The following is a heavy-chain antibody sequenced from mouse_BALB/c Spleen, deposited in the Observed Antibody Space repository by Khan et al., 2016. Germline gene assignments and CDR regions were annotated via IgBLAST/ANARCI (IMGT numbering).Heavy chain of an antibody. CDR3: AQSPVYDRYAMDY. D-gene: IGHD2-3*01. Sequence: QVQLKESGPGLVAPSQSLSITCTVSGFSLTDYGVSWIRQPPGKGLEWLGGIWGGGSTYYNSALKSRLSISKDNSKSQVSLKLHRRQTDDTPMYYYAQSPVYDRYAMDYWGQGTSVTVSS. J-gene: IGHJ4*01. CDR2: IWGGGST. V-gene: IGHV2-6-5*01. CDR1: GFSLTDYG.